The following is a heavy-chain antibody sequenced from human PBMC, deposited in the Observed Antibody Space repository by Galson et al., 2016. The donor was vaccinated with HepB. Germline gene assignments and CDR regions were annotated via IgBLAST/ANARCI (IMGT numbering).Heavy chain of an antibody. CDR1: GFTFSSYA. V-gene: IGHV3-23*01. J-gene: IGHJ3*02. Sequence: SLRLSCAASGFTFSSYAINWVRQAPGKGLEWVSEISGSGGSTYYADSVKGRFTISRDNSKNTLYMQMNSLRAEDTAMYYCARGPDIVVVPAVLSNAFDIWSQGTMVTVSS. D-gene: IGHD2-2*01. CDR2: ISGSGGST. CDR3: ARGPDIVVVPAVLSNAFDI.